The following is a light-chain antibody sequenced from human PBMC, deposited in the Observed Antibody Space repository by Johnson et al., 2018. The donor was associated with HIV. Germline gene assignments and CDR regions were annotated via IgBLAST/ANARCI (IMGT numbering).Light chain of an antibody. Sequence: QSVLTQSPSVSAAPGQKVTISCSGSSSNIGNNYVSWYQQLPGTAPKLLIYDNNKRPSGIPDRFSGSKSGTSATLGITGLQTGDEADYYCGTWDSSLSALYFFGTGTKVTVL. CDR2: DNN. J-gene: IGLJ1*01. CDR3: GTWDSSLSALYF. V-gene: IGLV1-51*01. CDR1: SSNIGNNY.